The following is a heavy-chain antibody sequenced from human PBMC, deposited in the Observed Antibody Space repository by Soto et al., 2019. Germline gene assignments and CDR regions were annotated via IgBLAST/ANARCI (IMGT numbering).Heavy chain of an antibody. Sequence: QVQLQESGPGVVRPSQILSLTCTVSGGSISSGNIYWSWIRQPPGKGLERIGYIYYTGSTYYNPSLTSRVTISVNPSKNQFSLTLTSVTAADTAIYYCARVTMVRGVMADYWGQGTLVTVSS. V-gene: IGHV4-30-4*01. J-gene: IGHJ4*02. CDR3: ARVTMVRGVMADY. CDR2: IYYTGST. D-gene: IGHD3-10*01. CDR1: GGSISSGNIY.